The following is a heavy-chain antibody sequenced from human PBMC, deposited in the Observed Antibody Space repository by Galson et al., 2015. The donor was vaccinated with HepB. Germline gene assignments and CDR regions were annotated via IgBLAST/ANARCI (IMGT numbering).Heavy chain of an antibody. D-gene: IGHD4/OR15-4a*01. Sequence: SLRLSCAASGFTFNSYWMTWVRQAPGKGLEWVANIKQDGTEKYYGDSVKGRFTISRDNAKNSLSLQMDSLRAEDTAVYYCASDQDPGARPLWYFDLWGRGTLVTVSS. CDR2: IKQDGTEK. V-gene: IGHV3-7*01. J-gene: IGHJ2*01. CDR1: GFTFNSYW. CDR3: ASDQDPGARPLWYFDL.